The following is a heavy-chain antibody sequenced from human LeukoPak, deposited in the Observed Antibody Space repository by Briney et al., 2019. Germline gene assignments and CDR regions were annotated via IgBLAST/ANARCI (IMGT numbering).Heavy chain of an antibody. D-gene: IGHD6-6*01. CDR1: GYSFTSYW. CDR2: IYPGDSDT. V-gene: IGHV5-51*01. Sequence: GESLQISCKGSGYSFTSYWIGWVRQMPGKGLEWMGIIYPGDSDTRYSPSFQGQVTISADKSISTAYLQWSSLKASDTAMYYCARLGAARVYYYYGMDVWGQGTTVTVSS. J-gene: IGHJ6*02. CDR3: ARLGAARVYYYYGMDV.